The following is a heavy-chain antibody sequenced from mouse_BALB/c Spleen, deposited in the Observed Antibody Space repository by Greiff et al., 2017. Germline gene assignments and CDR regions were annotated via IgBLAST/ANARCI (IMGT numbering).Heavy chain of an antibody. CDR2: IYPGDGDT. CDR1: GYAFSSSW. Sequence: QVQLKQSGPELVKPGASVKISCKASGYAFSSSWMNWVKQRPGQGLEWIGRIYPGDGDTNYNGKFKGKATLTADKSSSTAYMQLSSLTSVDSAVYFCARFALTGDLDYWGQGTTLTVSS. J-gene: IGHJ2*01. CDR3: ARFALTGDLDY. V-gene: IGHV1-82*01.